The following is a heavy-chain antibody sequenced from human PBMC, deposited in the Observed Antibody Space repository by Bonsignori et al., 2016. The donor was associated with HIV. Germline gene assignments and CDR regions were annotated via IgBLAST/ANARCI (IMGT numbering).Heavy chain of an antibody. CDR2: VYSSGST. J-gene: IGHJ4*02. D-gene: IGHD2-2*01. CDR3: ARICSSTTCLIDY. CDR1: DGSISSSSYF. Sequence: QLQLQESGPGLVKPSETLSLTCTVSDGSISSSSYFWGWIRQPPGTDLEWIGSVYSSGSTYYNPSLKSRVTISVDTSMNQISLKLTSVTAADTAVYYCARICSSTTCLIDYWGQGTLVTFSS. V-gene: IGHV4-39*01.